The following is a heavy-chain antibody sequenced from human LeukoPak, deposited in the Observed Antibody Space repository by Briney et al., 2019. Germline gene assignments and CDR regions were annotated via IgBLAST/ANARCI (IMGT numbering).Heavy chain of an antibody. Sequence: SETLSLTCTVSGGSISSGGYYWSWIRQHPGKGLEWIAYIYYSGSTDYNPSLKSRFSISVDTSKNQFSLKLSSVTAADTAVYYCARESQRAIRGLLLIWFDPWGQGTPVTVSS. J-gene: IGHJ5*02. CDR1: GGSISSGGYY. D-gene: IGHD3-10*01. CDR3: ARESQRAIRGLLLIWFDP. CDR2: IYYSGST. V-gene: IGHV4-30-4*08.